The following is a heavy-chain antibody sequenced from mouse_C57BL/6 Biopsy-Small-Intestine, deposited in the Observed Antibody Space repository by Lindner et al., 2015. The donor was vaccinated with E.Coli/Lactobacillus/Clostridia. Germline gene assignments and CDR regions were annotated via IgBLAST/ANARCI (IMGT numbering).Heavy chain of an antibody. V-gene: IGHV1-34*01. D-gene: IGHD5-1*01. CDR3: AREKSTEGFSY. Sequence: VQLQESGPELVNPGTSVKMSCQASGYPFTDYYIHWVKQSRGKSLEWIGYFHPDSGGYGYNQKFKGKATLTVDRSPSTAYMELRSLTSEDSAVYYCAREKSTEGFSYWGQGTLVTVSA. CDR2: FHPDSGGY. CDR1: GYPFTDYY. J-gene: IGHJ3*01.